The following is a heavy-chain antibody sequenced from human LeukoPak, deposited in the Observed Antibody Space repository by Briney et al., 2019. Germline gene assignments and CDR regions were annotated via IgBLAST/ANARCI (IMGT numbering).Heavy chain of an antibody. J-gene: IGHJ4*02. CDR2: ISWDGGST. D-gene: IGHD6-13*01. CDR1: VFTFDDYA. V-gene: IGHV3-43D*03. CDR3: AKVVSRRGYNSSWYIDY. Sequence: GGSLRLSCAASVFTFDDYAMHWVPHAPGKGLEWVSPISWDGGSTYYADSVKGRFTISRDNSKNSLYLQMNSLRVEDTALYECAKVVSRRGYNSSWYIDYWGQGTLVTVSS.